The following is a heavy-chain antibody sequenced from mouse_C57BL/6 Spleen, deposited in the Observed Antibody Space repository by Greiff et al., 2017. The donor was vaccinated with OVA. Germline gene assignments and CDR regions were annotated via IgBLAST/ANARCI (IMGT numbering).Heavy chain of an antibody. CDR3: ALFTTDFDY. Sequence: QVHVKQSGAELAKPGASVKLSCKASGYTFTSYWMHWVKQRPGQGLEWIGYINPSSGYTKYNQKFKDKATLTADKSSSTAYMQLSSLTYEDSAVYYCALFTTDFDYWGQGTTLTVSS. J-gene: IGHJ2*01. D-gene: IGHD1-1*01. V-gene: IGHV1-7*01. CDR2: INPSSGYT. CDR1: GYTFTSYW.